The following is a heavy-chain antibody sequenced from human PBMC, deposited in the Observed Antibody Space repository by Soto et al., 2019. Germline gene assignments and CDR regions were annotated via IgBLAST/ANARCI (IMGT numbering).Heavy chain of an antibody. J-gene: IGHJ6*02. CDR3: ARDGAHGAARPYYYYGMDV. D-gene: IGHD6-6*01. Sequence: QVQLVESGGGVVQPGRSLRLSCAASGFTFSSYGMHWVRQAPGKGLEWVAVIWYDGSNKYYADSVKGRFTISRDNSKNTPYLQMNSLRAEDTAVYYCARDGAHGAARPYYYYGMDVWGQGTTVTVSS. CDR2: IWYDGSNK. V-gene: IGHV3-33*01. CDR1: GFTFSSYG.